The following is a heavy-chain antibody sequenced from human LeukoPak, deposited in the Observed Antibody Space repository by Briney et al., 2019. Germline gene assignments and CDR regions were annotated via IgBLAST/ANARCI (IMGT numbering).Heavy chain of an antibody. V-gene: IGHV3-7*01. CDR1: GFTFSSYW. CDR2: IKQDGSEK. Sequence: PGGSLRLSCAASGFTFSSYWMSWVRQAPGKGLEWVANIKQDGSEKYYVDSVKGRFTISRDNAKNSLYLQMNSLRAEDTAVYYCARDGVVVVPAATSKDYYYGMDVWGQGTTVTVSS. CDR3: ARDGVVVVPAATSKDYYYGMDV. J-gene: IGHJ6*02. D-gene: IGHD2-2*01.